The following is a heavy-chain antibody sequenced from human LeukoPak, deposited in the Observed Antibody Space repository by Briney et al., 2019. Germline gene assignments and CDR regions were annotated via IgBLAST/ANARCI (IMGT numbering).Heavy chain of an antibody. CDR1: GFTFSSYA. CDR3: AKDSYYDFWRGSIDY. Sequence: GGSLRLSCAASGFTFSSYAMSWVRQAPGKGLEWVSAISGSGGSTYYADSVKGRFTISRDNSKNTLYLQMNSLRAEDTAVYYCAKDSYYDFWRGSIDYWGQGTLVTVSS. J-gene: IGHJ4*02. CDR2: ISGSGGST. V-gene: IGHV3-23*01. D-gene: IGHD3-3*01.